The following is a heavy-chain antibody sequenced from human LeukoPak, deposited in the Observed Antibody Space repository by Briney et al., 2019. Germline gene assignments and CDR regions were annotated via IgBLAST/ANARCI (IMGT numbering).Heavy chain of an antibody. CDR2: ISYDGSNK. J-gene: IGHJ5*02. V-gene: IGHV3-30*18. CDR3: ANYWFS. CDR1: GFTFSDYG. D-gene: IGHD2-8*02. Sequence: PGGSLRLSCAASGFTFSDYGMHRVRQAPGKGLEWVAVISYDGSNKYCTDSVKGRFTISRDNSKNTLYLQMNSLRVEDTAVYHCANYWFSWGQGTLVTVSS.